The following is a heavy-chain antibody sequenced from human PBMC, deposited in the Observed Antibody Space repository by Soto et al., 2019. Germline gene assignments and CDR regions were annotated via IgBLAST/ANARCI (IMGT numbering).Heavy chain of an antibody. CDR1: GGSFSGHY. Sequence: QVQLQQWGAGLLKPSETLSLTCAVYGGSFSGHYWSWIRQPPGKGLEWIGEINQSGTTNYNPSLKSRVTISVDTSKNHFSLQLSSVTAADTAVYYCARGADGYNYADYWGQGTLVTVSS. D-gene: IGHD5-12*01. CDR3: ARGADGYNYADY. V-gene: IGHV4-34*01. CDR2: INQSGTT. J-gene: IGHJ4*02.